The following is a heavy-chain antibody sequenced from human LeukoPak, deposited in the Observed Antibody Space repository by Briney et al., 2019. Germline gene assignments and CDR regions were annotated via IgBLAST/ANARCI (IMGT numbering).Heavy chain of an antibody. J-gene: IGHJ4*02. CDR1: GGSISSGGYS. CDR2: IYHSGST. V-gene: IGHV4-30-2*01. D-gene: IGHD5-24*01. CDR3: VGGWLQSAPMYFDY. Sequence: SETLSLTCAVSGGSISSGGYSWSWIRQPPGKGLEWIGYIYHSGSTYYNPSLKSRVTISVDRSKNQFSLKLSSVTAADTAVYYCVGGWLQSAPMYFDYWGQGTLVTVSS.